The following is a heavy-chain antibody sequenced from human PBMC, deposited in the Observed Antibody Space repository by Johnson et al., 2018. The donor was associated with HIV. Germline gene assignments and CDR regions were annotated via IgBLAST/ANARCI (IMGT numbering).Heavy chain of an antibody. CDR2: INQDGSEQ. J-gene: IGHJ3*02. Sequence: VQLVESGGGLVQPGGSLRLSCAASGFTFGNYWMSWVRQAPGKGLEWVANINQDGSEQYDVDSVKGRFTISRDNAKNATYRQMNSLRAEDTAVYYCARGRDSTGDGGAFDIWGQGTMVTVSS. CDR1: GFTFGNYW. D-gene: IGHD7-27*01. V-gene: IGHV3-7*05. CDR3: ARGRDSTGDGGAFDI.